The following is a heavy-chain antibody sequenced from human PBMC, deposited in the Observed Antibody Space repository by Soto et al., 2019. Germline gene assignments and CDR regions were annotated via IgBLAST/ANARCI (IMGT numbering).Heavy chain of an antibody. CDR3: ARDRAQLYSSSSVGGMDV. J-gene: IGHJ6*02. Sequence: QVQLVQSGAEVKKPGSSVKVSCKASGGTFSSYAISWVRQAPGQGLEWMGGIIPIFGTANYAQKFQGRVTITADKSTSTAYMELSSLRSEDTAVYYCARDRAQLYSSSSVGGMDVWGQGTTVTVSS. CDR1: GGTFSSYA. V-gene: IGHV1-69*06. D-gene: IGHD6-6*01. CDR2: IIPIFGTA.